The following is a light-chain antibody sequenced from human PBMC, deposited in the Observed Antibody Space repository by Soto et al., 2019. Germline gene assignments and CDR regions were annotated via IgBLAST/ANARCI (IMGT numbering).Light chain of an antibody. J-gene: IGLJ3*02. CDR2: SNN. Sequence: QSVLTQPPSASGTPGQRVTISCSGSSSNIGSNTVNWYQQLPGTAPKHLIFSNNQRPSGVPDRFSGSKSGTSASLAISGLQPEDEADYYCAAWHDSLSWVFGGGTKLTVL. CDR1: SSNIGSNT. CDR3: AAWHDSLSWV. V-gene: IGLV1-44*01.